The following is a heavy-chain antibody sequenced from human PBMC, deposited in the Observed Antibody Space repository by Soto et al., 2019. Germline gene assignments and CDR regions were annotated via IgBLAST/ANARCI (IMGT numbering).Heavy chain of an antibody. Sequence: SSETLSLTCTVSGGSISSSSYYWGWIRQPPGKGLEWIESIYYSGSTYYNPSLKSRVTISVDTSKNQFSLRLSSVTAADTAVYYCARGSSEHYYYYYYMDVWGKGTTVTVS. J-gene: IGHJ6*03. CDR1: GGSISSSSYY. CDR2: IYYSGST. D-gene: IGHD6-6*01. CDR3: ARGSSEHYYYYYYMDV. V-gene: IGHV4-39*01.